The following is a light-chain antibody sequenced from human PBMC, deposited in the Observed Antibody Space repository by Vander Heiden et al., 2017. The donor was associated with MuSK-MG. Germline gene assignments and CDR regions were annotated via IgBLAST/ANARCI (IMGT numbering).Light chain of an antibody. CDR1: QDISKF. CDR3: QQDKNLLT. V-gene: IGKV1-33*01. CDR2: YVC. Sequence: DIQLTQSPSSLSASVGDRLTITARESQDISKFLNWYQHNPGKAPKLLIYYVCDLETGVRFRFSGSGSGTDFTFTISSLQGEDVATYYWQQDKNLLTFGGGTKVEIK. J-gene: IGKJ4*01.